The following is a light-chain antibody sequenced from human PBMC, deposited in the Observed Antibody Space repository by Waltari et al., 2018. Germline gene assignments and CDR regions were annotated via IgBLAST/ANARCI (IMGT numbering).Light chain of an antibody. V-gene: IGLV3-1*01. J-gene: IGLJ2*01. CDR1: KLGDKY. Sequence: SYELTQPPSLSVSPGQTATITCSGDKLGDKYACWYQQKPGQSPLLVIYEDDKRPSGNPERCAGSNSGNTATLTISGTQATDEADYYCQAWDFSIVAFGGGTKLTVL. CDR3: QAWDFSIVA. CDR2: EDD.